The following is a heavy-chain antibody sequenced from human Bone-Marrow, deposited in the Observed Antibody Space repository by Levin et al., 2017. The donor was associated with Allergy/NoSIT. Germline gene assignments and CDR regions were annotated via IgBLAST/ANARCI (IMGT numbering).Heavy chain of an antibody. J-gene: IGHJ3*02. Sequence: GGSLRLSCQGSGYTFSSYWIAWVRQMPGKGLEWIGLVYAGDSDTRYSPSFEGQVTMSVDKSIRTAYLQWGSLKAWDTAIYYCARRAPLAYDAFDIWGQGTVVTVSS. CDR1: GYTFSSYW. CDR2: VYAGDSDT. V-gene: IGHV5-51*01. CDR3: ARRAPLAYDAFDI.